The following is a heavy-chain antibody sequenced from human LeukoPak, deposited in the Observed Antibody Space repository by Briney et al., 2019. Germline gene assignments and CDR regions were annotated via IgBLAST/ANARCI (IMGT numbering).Heavy chain of an antibody. CDR3: VRAMAPLDTFNYQYAMDV. D-gene: IGHD5-24*01. Sequence: ASVKVSCKASGYTFTNYDINWVRQAPGQGLEWMGWMNPNSGNTGYAQKFQGRFTLTRETLISTAYMELSSLRSDDTAVYYCVRAMAPLDTFNYQYAMDVWGQGTMVTVSS. V-gene: IGHV1-8*01. CDR2: MNPNSGNT. J-gene: IGHJ6*02. CDR1: GYTFTNYD.